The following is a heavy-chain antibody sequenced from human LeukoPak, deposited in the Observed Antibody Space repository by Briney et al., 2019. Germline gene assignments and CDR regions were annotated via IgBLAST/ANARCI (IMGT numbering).Heavy chain of an antibody. CDR1: GGSFSGYY. CDR3: ARRRGYSYGSFDY. CDR2: INHSGST. Sequence: SETLSLTCAVYGGSFSGYYWSWIRQPPGKGLEWIGEINHSGSTNYTPSLKSRVTISVDTSKNQFSLKLSSVTAADTAVYYCARRRGYSYGSFDYWGQGTLVTVSS. V-gene: IGHV4-34*01. D-gene: IGHD5-18*01. J-gene: IGHJ4*02.